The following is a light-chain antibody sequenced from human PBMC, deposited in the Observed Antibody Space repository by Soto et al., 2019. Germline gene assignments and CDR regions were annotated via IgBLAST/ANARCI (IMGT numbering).Light chain of an antibody. V-gene: IGLV1-40*01. J-gene: IGLJ1*01. CDR3: QSYDSSLSSYV. CDR2: GNS. CDR1: SSNIGAGYD. Sequence: QSVLTQPPSVSEAPGQRVTISCTGSSSNIGAGYDVHWYQQLPGTAPKLLIYGNSNRPSGVPDRFSGSKSVTSASLAITGLQAEDEADYYCQSYDSSLSSYVFGTGTKLTVL.